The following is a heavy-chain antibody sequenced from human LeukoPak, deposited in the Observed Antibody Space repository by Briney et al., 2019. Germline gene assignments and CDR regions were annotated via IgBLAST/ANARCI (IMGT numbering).Heavy chain of an antibody. J-gene: IGHJ4*02. CDR3: VRDDCSSSSCPFDF. CDR1: GFTFSLYT. D-gene: IGHD2-2*01. Sequence: PGGSQRLSCAASGFTFSLYTMNWVRQAPGKGLEWVSSISSNGNYIHYADSVKGRFTISRDNAKTSVYLEMNSLRAEDTGLYFCVRDDCSSSSCPFDFWGQGVLLTVSS. CDR2: ISSNGNYI. V-gene: IGHV3-21*01.